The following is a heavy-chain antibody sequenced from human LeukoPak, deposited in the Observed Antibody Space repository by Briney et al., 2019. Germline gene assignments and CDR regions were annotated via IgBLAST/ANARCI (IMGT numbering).Heavy chain of an antibody. D-gene: IGHD3-10*01. V-gene: IGHV4-4*07. CDR2: IFISGST. J-gene: IGHJ4*02. Sequence: PSETLSHTCTVSGGSINSYYWSWMRQPAGKGLEWIGRIFISGSTNYNPSLKSRVTMSVDTSKNQFSLKLTSVTAADTAVYYCARDRYYYNSGSPLFDYWGQGTLVTVSS. CDR3: ARDRYYYNSGSPLFDY. CDR1: GGSINSYY.